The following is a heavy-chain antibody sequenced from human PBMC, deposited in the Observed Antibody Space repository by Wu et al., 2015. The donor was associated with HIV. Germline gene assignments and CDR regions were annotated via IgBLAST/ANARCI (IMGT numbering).Heavy chain of an antibody. CDR3: ATDRPRGSGYYDAFDV. CDR1: GYTLTELA. V-gene: IGHV1-24*01. Sequence: QVQLVQSGAEVKKPGASVKVSCKVSGYTLTELAIHWVRLAPGKGFEWMGGLDHQGGETIYAQKFQGRVTMTEDTSTGTAYMELSRLRFEDTALYYCATDRPRGSGYYDAFDVWGQGTMVTVSS. J-gene: IGHJ3*01. CDR2: LDHQGGET. D-gene: IGHD3-10*01.